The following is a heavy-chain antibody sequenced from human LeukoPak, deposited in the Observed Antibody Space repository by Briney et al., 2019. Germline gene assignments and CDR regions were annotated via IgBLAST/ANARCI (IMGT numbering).Heavy chain of an antibody. D-gene: IGHD2-21*01. CDR2: ISAYNGNT. Sequence: ASVKVSCKASGYTFTSYGISWVRQAPGQGLEWMGWISAYNGNTNYAQKLQGRVTMTTDTSTSTAYMELRSLRSDDTAVYYCARDGAYPYYYYYMDVWGKGTTVTVSS. J-gene: IGHJ6*03. CDR3: ARDGAYPYYYYYMDV. V-gene: IGHV1-18*01. CDR1: GYTFTSYG.